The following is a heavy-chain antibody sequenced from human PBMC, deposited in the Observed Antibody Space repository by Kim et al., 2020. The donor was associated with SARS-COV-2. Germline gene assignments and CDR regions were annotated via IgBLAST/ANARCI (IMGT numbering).Heavy chain of an antibody. D-gene: IGHD2-15*01. V-gene: IGHV3-30*18. CDR3: AKDVAVTPGG. J-gene: IGHJ4*02. CDR2: ISYDGSNK. Sequence: GGSLRLSCAASGFTFSSYGMHWVRQAPGKGLEWVAVISYDGSNKYYADSVKGRFTISRDNSKNTLYLQMNSLRAEDTAVYYCAKDVAVTPGGWGQGTLVTVSS. CDR1: GFTFSSYG.